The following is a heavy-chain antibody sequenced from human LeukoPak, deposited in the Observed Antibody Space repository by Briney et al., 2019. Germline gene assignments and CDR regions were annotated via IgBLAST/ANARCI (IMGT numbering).Heavy chain of an antibody. CDR2: IKWNGGST. Sequence: QPGGSLSLSCAASGFTFDDYGVSWVRQAPGKGLVWVSCIKWNGGSTGYADSVKGRFTISRDNAKNSLYLQMNSLRAEDTALYYCARDSLRFWWGQLWFDPWGQGTLVTVSS. CDR1: GFTFDDYG. CDR3: ARDSLRFWWGQLWFDP. D-gene: IGHD3-3*01. J-gene: IGHJ5*02. V-gene: IGHV3-20*04.